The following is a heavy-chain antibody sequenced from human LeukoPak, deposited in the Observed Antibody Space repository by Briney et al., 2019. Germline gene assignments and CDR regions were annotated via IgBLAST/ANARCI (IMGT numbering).Heavy chain of an antibody. CDR2: IGASGADT. D-gene: IGHD3-22*01. CDR3: ARRPRDSSGYYLGAFHA. Sequence: GGSLRLSCEASGFTFGSYAMTWVRQAPGKGLDWVSVIGASGADTYYADSVKGRFTIPRDNAKNTLYLHMSSLRAEDTAVYFCARRPRDSSGYYLGAFHAWGQGTTVTVSS. J-gene: IGHJ3*01. V-gene: IGHV3-23*01. CDR1: GFTFGSYA.